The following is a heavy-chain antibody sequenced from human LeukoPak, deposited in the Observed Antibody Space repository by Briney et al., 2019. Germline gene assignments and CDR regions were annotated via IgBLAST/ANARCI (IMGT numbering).Heavy chain of an antibody. D-gene: IGHD3-10*01. V-gene: IGHV1-69*06. CDR3: ASTWFGELLWTHNWFDP. J-gene: IGHJ5*02. CDR1: GGTFSSYA. CDR2: IIPIFGTA. Sequence: ASVKVSCKASGGTFSSYAISWVRQAPGQGLEWMGGIIPIFGTANYAQKFQGRVTITADKSTSTAYMELSSLRSEDTAVYYCASTWFGELLWTHNWFDPWGQGTLVTVSS.